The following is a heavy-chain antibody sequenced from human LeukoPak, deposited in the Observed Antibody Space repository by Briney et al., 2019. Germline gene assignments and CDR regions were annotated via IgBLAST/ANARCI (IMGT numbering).Heavy chain of an antibody. CDR1: GFTFSSYA. Sequence: GGSLRLSCAASGFTFSSYAMSWVRQAPGKGLEWVSAISGSGGSTYYADSVKGRFTISRDNSKNTLYLQMNSLRAEHTAVYYCAQTDYYGSGSSWFFDYWGQGTLVTVSS. V-gene: IGHV3-23*01. CDR3: AQTDYYGSGSSWFFDY. J-gene: IGHJ4*02. CDR2: ISGSGGST. D-gene: IGHD3-10*01.